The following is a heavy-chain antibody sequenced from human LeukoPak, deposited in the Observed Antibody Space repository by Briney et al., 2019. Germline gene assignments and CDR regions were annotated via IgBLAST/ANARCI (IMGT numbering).Heavy chain of an antibody. J-gene: IGHJ6*02. Sequence: PGGSLRLSCAASGFTFSSYSMNWVRQAPGKGLEWVSSISSSSSYIYYADSVKGRFTISRDNAKNSLYLQMNSLRAEDTAVYYCARDRDGHKSLWDVWGQGTTVTVSS. D-gene: IGHD5-24*01. CDR1: GFTFSSYS. CDR3: ARDRDGHKSLWDV. V-gene: IGHV3-21*01. CDR2: ISSSSSYI.